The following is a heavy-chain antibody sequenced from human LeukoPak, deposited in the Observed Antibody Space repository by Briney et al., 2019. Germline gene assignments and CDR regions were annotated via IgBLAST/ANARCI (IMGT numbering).Heavy chain of an antibody. Sequence: PSETLSLTCTVSGYSISSGYYWGWIRQPPGKGLEWIGSIYHSGSTYYNPSLKSRVTISLDKSKKQFSLKLSSVTAADTAVYYCARDTAMYRAFDIWGQGTMVTVSS. CDR3: ARDTAMYRAFDI. CDR2: IYHSGST. CDR1: GYSISSGYY. V-gene: IGHV4-38-2*02. D-gene: IGHD2-8*01. J-gene: IGHJ3*02.